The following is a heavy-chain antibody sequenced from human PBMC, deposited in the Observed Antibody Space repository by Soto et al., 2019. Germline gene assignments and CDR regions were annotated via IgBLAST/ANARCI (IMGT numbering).Heavy chain of an antibody. Sequence: PGGSLRLSCAASGFKFSSYCMHWVRQAPGKGLEWVVFIWYDGSNKYYADSVKGRFTISRDNSKNTLYLQMNSLRAEDTAVYYCARTGYSSSWYGVDYYYYYGMDVWGQGTTVTVSS. CDR1: GFKFSSYC. CDR2: IWYDGSNK. J-gene: IGHJ6*02. CDR3: ARTGYSSSWYGVDYYYYYGMDV. V-gene: IGHV3-33*01. D-gene: IGHD6-13*01.